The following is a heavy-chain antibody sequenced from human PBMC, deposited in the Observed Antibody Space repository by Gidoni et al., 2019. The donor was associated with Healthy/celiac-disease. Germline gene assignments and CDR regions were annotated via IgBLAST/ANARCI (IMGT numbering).Heavy chain of an antibody. CDR3: ARDPSLRLVGAKGAFDI. Sequence: EVQLVESGGGLVKPGGSLRLSCAASGFTFSSYSMNWVRQAPGKGLEWVSSISSSSSYIYYADSVKGRFTISRDNAKNSLYLQMNSLRAEDTAVYYCARDPSLRLVGAKGAFDIWGQGTMVTVSS. J-gene: IGHJ3*02. D-gene: IGHD1-26*01. V-gene: IGHV3-21*01. CDR2: ISSSSSYI. CDR1: GFTFSSYS.